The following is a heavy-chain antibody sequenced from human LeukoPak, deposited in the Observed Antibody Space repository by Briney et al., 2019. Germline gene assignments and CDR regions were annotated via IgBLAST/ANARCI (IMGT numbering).Heavy chain of an antibody. CDR3: AKDQIVVVPAALDY. J-gene: IGHJ4*02. CDR1: GFTFSSYA. CDR2: ISGSGGST. Sequence: PGGSLSLSCAASGFTFSSYAMSWVRQAPGKGLEGVSAISGSGGSTYYADSGKGRFTISRDNSKNTLYLQMNSLRAEDTAVYYCAKDQIVVVPAALDYWGQGTLVTVSS. D-gene: IGHD2-2*01. V-gene: IGHV3-23*01.